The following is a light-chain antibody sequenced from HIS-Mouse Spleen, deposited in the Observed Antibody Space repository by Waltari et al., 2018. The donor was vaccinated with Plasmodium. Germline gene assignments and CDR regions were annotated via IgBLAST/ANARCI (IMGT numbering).Light chain of an antibody. CDR3: YSTDSSGNHRV. CDR1: ALPNKY. V-gene: IGLV3-10*01. Sequence: SYELTHPPSVSVSPGQTARLTCSGDALPNKYAYWYQQKSGQAPVLVIYEDSKRPSGIPERFSGSSLGTMATLTISGAQVEDEADYYCYSTDSSGNHRVFGGGTKLTVL. CDR2: EDS. J-gene: IGLJ3*02.